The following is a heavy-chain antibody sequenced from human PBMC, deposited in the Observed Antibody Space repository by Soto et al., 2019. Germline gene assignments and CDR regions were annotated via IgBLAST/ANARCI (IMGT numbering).Heavy chain of an antibody. CDR1: GYSFTSYW. CDR2: IYPGDSDT. CDR3: ARQIVVVPAAMGNYYYYGMDV. V-gene: IGHV5-51*01. D-gene: IGHD2-2*01. J-gene: IGHJ6*02. Sequence: PGESLKISCKGSGYSFTSYWIGWVRQMPGKGLEWMGIIYPGDSDTRYSPSFQGQVTISADKSISTAYLQWSSLKASDTAMYYCARQIVVVPAAMGNYYYYGMDVWGQGTTVTVSS.